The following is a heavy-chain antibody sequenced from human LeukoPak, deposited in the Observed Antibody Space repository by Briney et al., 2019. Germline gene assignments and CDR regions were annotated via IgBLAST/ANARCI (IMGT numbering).Heavy chain of an antibody. CDR1: GSTSGSYA. V-gene: IGHV3-23*01. Sequence: PGGSLRPSCPAAGSTSGSYAVSWVRQPQENVLEWDSAFSGMGGSTYYTDSVKDRFTLRRDNPKNTPYLQTNSLRAKQPAVYYCAKGITMIVVVPFDYWGQGNLVSVSS. CDR2: FSGMGGST. CDR3: AKGITMIVVVPFDY. J-gene: IGHJ4*02. D-gene: IGHD3-22*01.